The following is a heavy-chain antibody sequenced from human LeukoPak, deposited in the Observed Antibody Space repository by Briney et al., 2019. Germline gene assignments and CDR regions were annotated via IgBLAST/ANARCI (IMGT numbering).Heavy chain of an antibody. V-gene: IGHV3-74*01. CDR2: NTTDGSGT. Sequence: GGSLRLSCAASGFTFSSYWMHWVRQAPGRGLVWVSRNTTDGSGTTYADSVKGRSTISRDNARNMLYLQMNSLRAEDTAVYYCARVSRWFDPWGQGTLVTASS. J-gene: IGHJ5*02. CDR3: ARVSRWFDP. CDR1: GFTFSSYW.